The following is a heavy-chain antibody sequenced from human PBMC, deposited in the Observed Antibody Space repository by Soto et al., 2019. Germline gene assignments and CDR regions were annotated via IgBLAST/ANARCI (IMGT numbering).Heavy chain of an antibody. CDR3: AKGDNLGPKTGYAFDP. D-gene: IGHD5-12*01. V-gene: IGHV6-1*01. J-gene: IGHJ5*02. CDR1: GDSVSSNTAS. Sequence: PSQTLSLTCAISGDSVSSNTASWNWTRQSPSRGLEWLGRTYFRSKWYNDYAVSVKSRIIINPDTSNNQFSLQLNSLTPEDTAVYFCAKGDNLGPKTGYAFDPWGQGIMVTVSS. CDR2: TYFRSKWYN.